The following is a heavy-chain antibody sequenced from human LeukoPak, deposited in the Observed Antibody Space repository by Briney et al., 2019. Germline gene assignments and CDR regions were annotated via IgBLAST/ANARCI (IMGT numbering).Heavy chain of an antibody. D-gene: IGHD2-15*01. CDR2: IYDSGST. CDR1: GASIRSGDYY. CDR3: ARDCSGGSCYGAFDI. Sequence: SETLSLTCTVSGASIRSGDYYWSWIRQPPGKGLEWIGYIYDSGSTYYNPSPKSRITISVDTSENRFSLKLSSVTATDTAVYYCARDCSGGSCYGAFDIWGQGTMVTVSS. V-gene: IGHV4-30-4*01. J-gene: IGHJ3*02.